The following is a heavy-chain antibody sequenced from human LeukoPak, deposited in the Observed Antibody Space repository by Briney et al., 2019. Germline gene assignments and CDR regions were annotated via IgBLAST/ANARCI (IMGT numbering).Heavy chain of an antibody. CDR3: ARDKARDDILTGSLFDY. CDR1: GFTFSRYR. Sequence: GGSLRLSCAASGFTFSRYRMTWVRQAPGKGLEWVADIKEDGSEKYYVDSVKGRFTISRDNAKNSLYLQMSSLRAEDTAVYYCARDKARDDILTGSLFDYWGQGNLVTVSS. D-gene: IGHD3-9*01. CDR2: IKEDGSEK. V-gene: IGHV3-7*01. J-gene: IGHJ4*02.